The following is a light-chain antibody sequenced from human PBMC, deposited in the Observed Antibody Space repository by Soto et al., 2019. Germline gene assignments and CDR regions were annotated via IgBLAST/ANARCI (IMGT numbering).Light chain of an antibody. CDR3: SSYAGNKGYV. V-gene: IGLV2-8*01. Sequence: QSLLTQPPSASGSPGQSVTISCTGSSSDVGGYNYVSWYQQHPGKAPKLMIYEVNKRPSGVPDRFSGSKSGNTASLTVSGLQAEDEAHYYCSSYAGNKGYVFGTGTRSPS. J-gene: IGLJ1*01. CDR2: EVN. CDR1: SSDVGGYNY.